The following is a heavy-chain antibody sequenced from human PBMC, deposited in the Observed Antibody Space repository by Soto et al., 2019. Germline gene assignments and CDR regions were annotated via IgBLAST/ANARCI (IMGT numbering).Heavy chain of an antibody. CDR3: VALPPTVTPGKNFYFYLDV. CDR1: GGSVSTGDFS. D-gene: IGHD5-18*01. J-gene: IGHJ6*03. CDR2: VHSSGAT. V-gene: IGHV4-39*01. Sequence: QLRLQESGPRLLKPSATLSLTCSVSGGSVSTGDFSWGWIRQPPGKGPEWIASVHSSGATYYNPSLHSRVSISLDTCRNEISLTLTSVAAADTSVYFCVALPPTVTPGKNFYFYLDVWGKGTTVTVSS.